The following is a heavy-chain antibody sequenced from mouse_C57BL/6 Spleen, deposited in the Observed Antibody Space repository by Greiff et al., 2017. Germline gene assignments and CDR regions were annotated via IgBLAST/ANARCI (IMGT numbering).Heavy chain of an antibody. CDR2: ISYSGST. J-gene: IGHJ2*01. CDR1: GYSITSDY. CDR3: ARCENWDEKGFDY. D-gene: IGHD4-1*01. Sequence: EVQLQESGPGLAKPSQSLSLTCSVTGYSITSDYWNWIRKFPGNKLEYMGYISYSGSTNYNPSLKSRNSITRDTSKNQYYRQLKSVTTEDTATYYCARCENWDEKGFDYWGQGTTLTVSS. V-gene: IGHV3-8*01.